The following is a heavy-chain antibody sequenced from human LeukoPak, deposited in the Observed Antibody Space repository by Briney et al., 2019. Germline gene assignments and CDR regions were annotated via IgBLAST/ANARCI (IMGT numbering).Heavy chain of an antibody. J-gene: IGHJ4*02. CDR1: GFTFSSYG. CDR2: ISYDGSNK. Sequence: GGSLRLSCAASGFTFSSYGMHWVRQAPGKGLEWVAVISYDGSNKYYADSVKGRFTISRDNSKNTLYLQMNSLRAEDTAVYYCAKDNLGLDYWGQGTLVTVSS. CDR3: AKDNLGLDY. V-gene: IGHV3-30*18. D-gene: IGHD1-14*01.